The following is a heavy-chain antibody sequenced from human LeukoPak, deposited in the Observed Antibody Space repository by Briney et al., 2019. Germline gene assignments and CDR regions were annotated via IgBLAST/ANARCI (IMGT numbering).Heavy chain of an antibody. CDR3: ARDFSYGHDLVYYGMDV. Sequence: ASVKVSCKASGGTFSSYAISWVRQASGQGLEWMGGIIPIFGTANYAQKFQGRVTITADESTSTAYMELSSLRSEDTAVYYCARDFSYGHDLVYYGMDVWGQGTTVTVSS. CDR1: GGTFSSYA. J-gene: IGHJ6*02. D-gene: IGHD5-18*01. V-gene: IGHV1-69*13. CDR2: IIPIFGTA.